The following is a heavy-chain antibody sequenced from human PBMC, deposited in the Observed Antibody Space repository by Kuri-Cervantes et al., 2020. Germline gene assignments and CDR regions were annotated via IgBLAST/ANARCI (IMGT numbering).Heavy chain of an antibody. D-gene: IGHD3-22*01. Sequence: ASVKVSCKASGYTFTSYGISWVRQAPGQGLEWMGWISAYNGNTNYAQKLQGRVTMTTDTSTSTAYMELSSLRSEDTAVYYCARVPLEDYYDSSGYGNWGQGTLVTVSS. CDR1: GYTFTSYG. V-gene: IGHV1-18*01. CDR3: ARVPLEDYYDSSGYGN. J-gene: IGHJ4*02. CDR2: ISAYNGNT.